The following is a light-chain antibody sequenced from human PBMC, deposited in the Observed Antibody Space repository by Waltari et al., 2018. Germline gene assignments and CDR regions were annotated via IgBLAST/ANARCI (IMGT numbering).Light chain of an antibody. J-gene: IGLJ3*02. V-gene: IGLV8-61*01. Sequence: GTVTITCGLSSGPVSTTYHPSWFQQAPGQAPRTLIFDTSPRSSGVPDRFSGSILDNKAALTITGAQVDDESDYYCAVSMRSGIWVFGGGTKLTVL. CDR2: DTS. CDR3: AVSMRSGIWV. CDR1: SGPVSTTYH.